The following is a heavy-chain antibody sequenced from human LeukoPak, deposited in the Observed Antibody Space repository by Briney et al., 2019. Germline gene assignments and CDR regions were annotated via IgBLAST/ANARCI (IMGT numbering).Heavy chain of an antibody. CDR1: GLSFSSFA. CDR2: IGGNGET. Sequence: GGSLRLSCAASGLSFSSFAMSWVRQGPARGLEWVSSIGGNGETFYADSVKGRFTLSSDSSRNTAYFQLNNLRVEDTAIYYCAKASWVSSTDAVRWGQGTLVTVSS. D-gene: IGHD3-16*01. J-gene: IGHJ4*02. CDR3: AKASWVSSTDAVR. V-gene: IGHV3-23*01.